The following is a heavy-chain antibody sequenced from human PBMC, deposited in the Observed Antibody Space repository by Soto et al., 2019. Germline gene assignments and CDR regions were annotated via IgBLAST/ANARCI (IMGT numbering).Heavy chain of an antibody. CDR2: INHSGST. D-gene: IGHD2-2*01. CDR1: GRSFSGSY. J-gene: IGHJ5*02. CDR3: ARRRIVVVPAATGSWFAP. V-gene: IGHV4-34*01. Sequence: SETLSHTCADYGRSFSGSYWSRISQPPGKGLEWIGEINHSGSTNYNPSLKSRVTISVDTSKNQFSLKLSSVTAADTAVYYCARRRIVVVPAATGSWFAPWGQGTLVT.